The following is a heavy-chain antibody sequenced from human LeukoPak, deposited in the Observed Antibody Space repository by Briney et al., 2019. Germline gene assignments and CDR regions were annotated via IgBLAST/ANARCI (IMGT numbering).Heavy chain of an antibody. CDR1: GGSIASGTYY. CDR2: INHSGST. V-gene: IGHV4-39*07. Sequence: PSETLSLTCTVSGGSIASGTYYWSWIRQPPGKGLEWIGEINHSGSTNYNPSLKSRVTISVDTSKNQFSLKLSSVTAADTAVYYCARGRGYGGKTKRTYWYFDLWGRGTLVTVSS. CDR3: ARGRGYGGKTKRTYWYFDL. D-gene: IGHD4-23*01. J-gene: IGHJ2*01.